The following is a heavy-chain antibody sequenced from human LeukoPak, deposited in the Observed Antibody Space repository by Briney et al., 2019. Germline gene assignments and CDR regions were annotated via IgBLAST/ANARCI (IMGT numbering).Heavy chain of an antibody. CDR3: KGSFNPAFLDH. CDR2: IRSKVYGGTS. D-gene: IGHD1-26*01. J-gene: IGHJ4*01. CDR1: GFNFGDYV. V-gene: IGHV3-49*04. Sequence: GGSLRLSCATSGFNFGDYVMSWVRQAPGKGLEWVGSIRSKVYGGTSDYAASVSGRSIISRDDSQSTAYLEMHRLRTEDTGVYCAKGSFNPAFLDHWGQGNLVIVSS.